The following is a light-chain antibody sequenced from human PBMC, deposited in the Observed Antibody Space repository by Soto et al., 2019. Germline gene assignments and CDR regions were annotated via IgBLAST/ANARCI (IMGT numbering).Light chain of an antibody. Sequence: DIVMTQSPLSLPVTPGEPASISCRSSQSLLHSNGYNYLDWYLQKPGQSPQLLIYLGSNRASGVPDRFSDSGSGTDFTLKISRVEAEDVGVYYCMQALHLFTFGPGTKVDIK. CDR1: QSLLHSNGYNY. CDR2: LGS. CDR3: MQALHLFT. V-gene: IGKV2-28*01. J-gene: IGKJ3*01.